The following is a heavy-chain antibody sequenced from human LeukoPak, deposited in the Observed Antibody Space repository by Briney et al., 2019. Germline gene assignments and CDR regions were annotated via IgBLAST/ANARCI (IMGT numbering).Heavy chain of an antibody. V-gene: IGHV1-2*04. CDR1: GYTFTGYY. CDR2: INPNSGGT. D-gene: IGHD6-19*01. CDR3: AKDLWSSSGWYDLDAFDI. Sequence: ASVKVSCKASGYTFTGYYMHWVRQAPGQGLEWMGWINPNSGGTNYAQKFQGWVTMTRDTSISTAYMELSRLRSDDTAVYYCAKDLWSSSGWYDLDAFDIWGQGTMVTVSS. J-gene: IGHJ3*02.